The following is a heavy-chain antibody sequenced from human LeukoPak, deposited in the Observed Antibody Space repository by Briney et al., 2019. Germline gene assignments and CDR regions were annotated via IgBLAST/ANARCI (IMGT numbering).Heavy chain of an antibody. D-gene: IGHD1-26*01. CDR3: ARGRLYSGSPLDY. J-gene: IGHJ4*02. V-gene: IGHV1-69*05. Sequence: SVKVSCTASGGTFSSYAISWVRQAPGQGLEWKGGIIPIFGTANYAQKFQGRVTITTDESTSTAYMELSSLRSEDTAVYYCARGRLYSGSPLDYWGQGTLVTVSS. CDR1: GGTFSSYA. CDR2: IIPIFGTA.